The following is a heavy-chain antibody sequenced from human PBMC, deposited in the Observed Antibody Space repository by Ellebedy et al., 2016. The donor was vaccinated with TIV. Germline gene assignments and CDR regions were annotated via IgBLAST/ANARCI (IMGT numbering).Heavy chain of an antibody. D-gene: IGHD6-13*01. Sequence: GESLKISCAASGFTFSSYSMNWVRQAPGKGLEWVSSISSSSSYIYYADSVKGRFTISRDNAKNSLYLQMNSLSAEDTAVYYCASVVGDSSSWYDDYWGQGTLVTVSS. CDR1: GFTFSSYS. CDR2: ISSSSSYI. CDR3: ASVVGDSSSWYDDY. V-gene: IGHV3-21*01. J-gene: IGHJ4*02.